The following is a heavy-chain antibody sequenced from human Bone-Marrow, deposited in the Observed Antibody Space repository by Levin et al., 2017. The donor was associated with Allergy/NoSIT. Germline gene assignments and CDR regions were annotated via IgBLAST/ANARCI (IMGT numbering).Heavy chain of an antibody. CDR2: VHYSGTT. V-gene: IGHV4-59*01. CDR3: ARDRVVASSGTYYYYGMAV. Sequence: SQTLSLTCIVSGASISSYHWSWIRQPPGKGLEWIGYVHYSGTTNYNPSLKSRLTMSVDTSRNQLSLTLNSVTAADTAVYYCARDRVVASSGTYYYYGMAVWGQGTTVTVSS. CDR1: GASISSYH. J-gene: IGHJ6*02. D-gene: IGHD2-15*01.